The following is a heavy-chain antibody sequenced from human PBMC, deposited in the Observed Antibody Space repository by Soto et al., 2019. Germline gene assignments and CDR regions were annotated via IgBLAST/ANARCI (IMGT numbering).Heavy chain of an antibody. CDR1: GFTFRSFT. CDR3: AKGGTSSTTYCSSTSCWRYYYYGMDV. CDR2: ISGSGGST. Sequence: PGGSLRLSCAASGFTFRSFTMNWVRQAPGKGLEWVSTISGSGGSTYYADSVKGRFTISRDNSKNTLYLQMNSLRAEDTAVYYCAKGGTSSTTYCSSTSCWRYYYYGMDVWGQGTTVTVSS. V-gene: IGHV3-23*01. J-gene: IGHJ6*02. D-gene: IGHD2-2*01.